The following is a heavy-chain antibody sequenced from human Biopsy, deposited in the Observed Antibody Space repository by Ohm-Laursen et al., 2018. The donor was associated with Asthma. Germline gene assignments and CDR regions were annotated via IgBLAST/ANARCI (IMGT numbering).Heavy chain of an antibody. D-gene: IGHD5-12*01. J-gene: IGHJ6*02. Sequence: SVTVSCKAFGDSFSNYAISWARQAPGQGLEWMGGLIPVLGTPDHAQMFEGRVTITADESTSTAYMELSSLSSEDTAVYYCARGYSGSDRIVYYYSGLEVWGQGTTVTVSS. CDR3: ARGYSGSDRIVYYYSGLEV. V-gene: IGHV1-69*13. CDR2: LIPVLGTP. CDR1: GDSFSNYA.